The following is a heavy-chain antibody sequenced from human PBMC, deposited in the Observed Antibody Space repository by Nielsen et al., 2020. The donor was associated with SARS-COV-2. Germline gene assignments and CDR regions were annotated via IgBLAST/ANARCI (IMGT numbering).Heavy chain of an antibody. V-gene: IGHV3-30*02. D-gene: IGHD3-10*01. CDR2: IWYDGSNK. J-gene: IGHJ6*02. Sequence: GESLKISCAASGFIFGTYGMHWVRQAPGKGLEWVANIWYDGSNKNYADSVKGRFTISRDNSKNTLYLQMNSLRAEDTAVYYCAKDRLWFGELLYYYGMDVWGQGTTVTVSS. CDR1: GFIFGTYG. CDR3: AKDRLWFGELLYYYGMDV.